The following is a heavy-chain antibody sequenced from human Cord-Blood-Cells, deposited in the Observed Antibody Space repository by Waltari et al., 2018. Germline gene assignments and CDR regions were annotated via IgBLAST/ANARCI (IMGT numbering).Heavy chain of an antibody. CDR1: GGSISSYY. CDR3: ASGGDTGIAAAGTFDY. CDR2: IYTSGST. Sequence: QVQLQESGPGLVKPSETLSLTCTVSGGSISSYYWSWIRQPAGKGLEWIGRIYTSGSTNYKPSLKSRVTMSVDTSKNQFSLKLSSVTAADTAVYYCASGGDTGIAAAGTFDYWGQGTLVTVSS. J-gene: IGHJ4*02. V-gene: IGHV4-4*07. D-gene: IGHD6-13*01.